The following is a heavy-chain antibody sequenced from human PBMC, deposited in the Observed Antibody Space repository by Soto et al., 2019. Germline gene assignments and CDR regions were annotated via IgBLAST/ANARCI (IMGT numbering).Heavy chain of an antibody. CDR3: ARGSQYSTSWQRFDS. CDR1: GYTFTNYA. Sequence: QGQLVQSGGELKKPGASVKVSCKASGYTFTNYAISWVRRAPGRGLEWMGWVNTYNGNPNYAQIFQGRVTMTTDTSTGTAYMELRSLKSDDSAIYYCARGSQYSTSWQRFDSWGQGTLVTVSS. CDR2: VNTYNGNP. V-gene: IGHV1-18*01. D-gene: IGHD6-13*01. J-gene: IGHJ4*02.